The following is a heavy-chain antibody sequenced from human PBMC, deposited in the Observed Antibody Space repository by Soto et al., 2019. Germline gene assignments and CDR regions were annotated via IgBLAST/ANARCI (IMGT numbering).Heavy chain of an antibody. V-gene: IGHV3-11*01. Sequence: QVQLVESGGGLVKPGGSLRLSCAASGFTFSDYYMSWIRQAPGKGLEWVSYISSSGSTIYYADSVKGRFTISRDNAKNSLYLQMNSLRAEDTAVYYCARDLGYCSSTSCYMYDAFDIWGQGTMVTVSS. CDR2: ISSSGSTI. D-gene: IGHD2-2*02. J-gene: IGHJ3*02. CDR1: GFTFSDYY. CDR3: ARDLGYCSSTSCYMYDAFDI.